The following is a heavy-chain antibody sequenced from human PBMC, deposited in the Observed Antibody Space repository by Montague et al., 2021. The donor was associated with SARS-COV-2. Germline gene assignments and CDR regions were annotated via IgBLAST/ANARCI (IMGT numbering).Heavy chain of an antibody. D-gene: IGHD3-3*01. CDR1: GGSISSYY. V-gene: IGHV4-59*01. J-gene: IGHJ4*02. CDR2: IYYSGST. CDR3: ARPPVEHITIIGVVASFDY. Sequence: SETLSLTCTVSGGSISSYYWSWIRQPPGKGLEWIGYIYYSGSTNXXPSLKSRVTISVDTSKNQFSLKLSSVTAADTAVYYCARPPVEHITIIGVVASFDYWGQGTLVTVSS.